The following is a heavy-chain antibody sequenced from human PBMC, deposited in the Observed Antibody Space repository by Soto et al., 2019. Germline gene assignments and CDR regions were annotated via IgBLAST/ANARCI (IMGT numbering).Heavy chain of an antibody. CDR3: TRDYYGSGSYLNY. CDR1: GYTFTSYG. J-gene: IGHJ4*02. Sequence: ASVKVSCKASGYTFTSYGISWVRQAPGQGLEWMGWISAYNGNTNYAQKFQGRVTMTRDTSMSTAYMELNRLRSDDTAVYYCTRDYYGSGSYLNYWGQGTPVTVSS. CDR2: ISAYNGNT. D-gene: IGHD3-10*01. V-gene: IGHV1-18*01.